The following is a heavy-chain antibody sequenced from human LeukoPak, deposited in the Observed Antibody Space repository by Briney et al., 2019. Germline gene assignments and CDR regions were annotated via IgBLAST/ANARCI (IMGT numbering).Heavy chain of an antibody. CDR1: GGTFSSYA. Sequence: SVKVSCKASGGTFSSYAISWVRQAPGQGLEWMGGIIPIFGTANYAQKFQGRVTITADESTSTAYMEMSSLRSEDTAVYYCARDRCSSTSCSLHDAFDIWGQGTMVTVSS. V-gene: IGHV1-69*13. CDR3: ARDRCSSTSCSLHDAFDI. D-gene: IGHD2-2*01. J-gene: IGHJ3*02. CDR2: IIPIFGTA.